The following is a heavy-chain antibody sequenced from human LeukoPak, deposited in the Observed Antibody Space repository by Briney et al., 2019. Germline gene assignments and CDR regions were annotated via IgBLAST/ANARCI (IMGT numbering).Heavy chain of an antibody. Sequence: PSETLSLTCTVSGGSISSYYWSWIRQPPGKGLEWIGYIYYSGSTNYKSSLKSRVTISVDTSKNQFSLKLSSVTAADTAVYYCARQFPVLRYFWGRLDYWGQGTLVTVSS. CDR3: ARQFPVLRYFWGRLDY. CDR1: GGSISSYY. CDR2: IYYSGST. J-gene: IGHJ4*02. D-gene: IGHD3-9*01. V-gene: IGHV4-59*08.